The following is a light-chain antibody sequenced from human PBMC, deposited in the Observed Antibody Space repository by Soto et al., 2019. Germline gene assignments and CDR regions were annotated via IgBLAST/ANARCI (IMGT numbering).Light chain of an antibody. Sequence: EIVLTQTPGTLSLSPGERATLSCRASQSVTSSHLAWYQQKTGQAPRLLIYGASTSATGIPDRFSGSGSDTDFSLPISSRHHEDFAMYYCLLYFSPDRYTFGPGTKVQIK. CDR3: LLYFSPDRYT. CDR2: GAS. J-gene: IGKJ2*01. V-gene: IGKV3-20*01. CDR1: QSVTSSH.